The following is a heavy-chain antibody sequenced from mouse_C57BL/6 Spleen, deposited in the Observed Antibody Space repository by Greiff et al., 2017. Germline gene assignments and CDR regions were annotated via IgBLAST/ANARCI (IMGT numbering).Heavy chain of an antibody. Sequence: QVQLQQPGAELVKPGASVKLSCKASGYTFTSYWMHWVKQRPGQGLEWIGMIHPNSGSTNYNEKFKSKATLTVYKSSSTAYMQLSSLTSEDSAVYYCARMDYGSSYVFAYWGQGTLVTVSA. CDR3: ARMDYGSSYVFAY. J-gene: IGHJ3*01. CDR1: GYTFTSYW. V-gene: IGHV1-64*01. D-gene: IGHD1-1*01. CDR2: IHPNSGST.